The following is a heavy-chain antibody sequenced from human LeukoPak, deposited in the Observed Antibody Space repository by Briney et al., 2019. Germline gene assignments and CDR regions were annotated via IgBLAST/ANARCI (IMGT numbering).Heavy chain of an antibody. CDR3: AQKVEKQVGSAFDY. CDR2: ISGRGDTT. V-gene: IGHV3-23*01. D-gene: IGHD6-13*01. Sequence: GGSLRLSCAASRFTFISYAMSWVRQAPGKGLEWVSTISGRGDTTYYADSVNCRFTIFRDNSKNTLYLQMNSLRAEDTAVYFCAQKVEKQVGSAFDYWGQGTLVTVSS. J-gene: IGHJ4*02. CDR1: RFTFISYA.